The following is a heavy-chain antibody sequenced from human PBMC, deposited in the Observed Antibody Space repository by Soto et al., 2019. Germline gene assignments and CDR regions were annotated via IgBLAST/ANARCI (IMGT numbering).Heavy chain of an antibody. CDR3: ARSWTHAPRFDP. V-gene: IGHV4-30-2*01. Sequence: QLQLQESGSGLVKPSQTLSLTCAVSGGSISSGGYSWSWIRQPPGKGLEWIGYIYHSGSTYYNPSLKGRVSLSVDRPENQFSLKLSSVTAADTAVYYCARSWTHAPRFDPWGQGTLVTVSS. CDR1: GGSISSGGYS. CDR2: IYHSGST. J-gene: IGHJ5*02. D-gene: IGHD2-2*01.